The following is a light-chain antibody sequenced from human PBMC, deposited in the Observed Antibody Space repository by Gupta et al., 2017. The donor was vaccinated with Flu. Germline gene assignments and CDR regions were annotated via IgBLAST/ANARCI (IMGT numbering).Light chain of an antibody. CDR3: QQYGSSPPRYT. V-gene: IGKV3-20*01. CDR2: GAS. J-gene: IGKJ2*01. CDR1: QSVSNKY. Sequence: LSLSPGERATLSCRASQSVSNKYLAWYQQKPGQAPRLLIYGASSRATGIPDRFSGSGSGTDFTLTISRLEPEDFAVYYCQQYGSSPPRYTFGQGTKLEIK.